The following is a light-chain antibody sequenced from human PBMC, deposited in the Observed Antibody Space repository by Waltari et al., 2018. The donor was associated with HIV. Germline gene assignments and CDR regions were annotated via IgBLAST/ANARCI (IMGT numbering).Light chain of an antibody. Sequence: SYVLTQSPSVPVAPGKTARITCGGNNIGSKSVHWYQQKPGQAPVLVIYYDSDRPSGIPERFSGSNSGNTATLTISRVEAGEEADYYCQVWDSSSGVVFGGGTRLTVL. CDR3: QVWDSSSGVV. V-gene: IGLV3-21*04. CDR2: YDS. CDR1: NIGSKS. J-gene: IGLJ2*01.